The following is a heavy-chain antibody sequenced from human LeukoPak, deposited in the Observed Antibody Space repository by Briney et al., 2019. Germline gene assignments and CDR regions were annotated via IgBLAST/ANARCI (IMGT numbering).Heavy chain of an antibody. CDR3: ARLDGGFYYDAFGYNF. CDR1: GYRFTNYR. D-gene: IGHD3-22*01. J-gene: IGHJ4*02. CDR2: IYPGDSET. Sequence: GESLKISCKVSGYRFTNYRIGWVRQMPGKGLEWMGIIYPGDSETTYSPSFQGQVAISADTSINTAYLQWNTLKASDTAMYYCARLDGGFYYDAFGYNFWGQGTLVTVAS. V-gene: IGHV5-51*01.